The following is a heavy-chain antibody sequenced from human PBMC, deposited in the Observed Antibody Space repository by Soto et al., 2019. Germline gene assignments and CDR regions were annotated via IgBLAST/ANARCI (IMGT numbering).Heavy chain of an antibody. J-gene: IGHJ6*02. Sequence: GGSLRLSCAASGFTFSSYAMHWVRQAPGKGLEWVAVISYDGSNKYYADSVKGRFTISRDNSKNTLYLQMNSLRAEDTAVYYCARDRPRGARGYYYYGMDVWGQGTTVTVSS. CDR3: ARDRPRGARGYYYYGMDV. CDR1: GFTFSSYA. CDR2: ISYDGSNK. V-gene: IGHV3-30-3*01.